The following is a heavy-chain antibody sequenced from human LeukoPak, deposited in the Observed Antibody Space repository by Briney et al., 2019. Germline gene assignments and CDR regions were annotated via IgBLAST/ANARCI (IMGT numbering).Heavy chain of an antibody. CDR2: SYSGGST. CDR1: GFTVISNY. J-gene: IGHJ4*02. D-gene: IGHD3-22*01. V-gene: IGHV3-66*02. Sequence: GGSLRLSCAASGFTVISNYMSWVGQAPGKGLEWVSVSYSGGSTYYADSVKGRFTISRDNSKNTLYLQMHSLSAEDTAVYYCACNEGYYYDSSGYYQYWGQGPLVTVSS. CDR3: ACNEGYYYDSSGYYQY.